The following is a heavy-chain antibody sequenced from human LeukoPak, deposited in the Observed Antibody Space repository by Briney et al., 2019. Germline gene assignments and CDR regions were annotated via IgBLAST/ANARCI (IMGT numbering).Heavy chain of an antibody. D-gene: IGHD2-15*01. Sequence: PSETLSLTCAVYGGSFSGYYWSWIRQPPGKGLEWIGYIFYSGSTNYNPSLKSRVTISVDTSKNQFSLKLSSVTAADTAVYYCASHLLYCSGGSCYDNWFDPWGQGTLVTVSS. CDR2: IFYSGST. CDR3: ASHLLYCSGGSCYDNWFDP. V-gene: IGHV4-59*08. J-gene: IGHJ5*02. CDR1: GGSFSGYY.